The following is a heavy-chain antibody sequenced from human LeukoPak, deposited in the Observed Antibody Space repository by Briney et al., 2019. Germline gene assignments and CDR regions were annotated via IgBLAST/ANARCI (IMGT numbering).Heavy chain of an antibody. J-gene: IGHJ6*02. CDR1: GYTFTSYG. V-gene: IGHV1-18*01. CDR3: ARRVAWTDYYYYGMDV. CDR2: ISAYNGNT. D-gene: IGHD3/OR15-3a*01. Sequence: ASVKVSCKASGYTFTSYGISWVRQAPGQGLEGMGWISAYNGNTTYAQKLQGRVTMTPDPSTSTAYMELRSLSSDDPAVYYCARRVAWTDYYYYGMDVWGQGTTVTVSS.